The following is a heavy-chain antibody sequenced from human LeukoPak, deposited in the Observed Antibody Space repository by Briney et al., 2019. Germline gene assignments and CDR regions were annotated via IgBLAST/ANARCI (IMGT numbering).Heavy chain of an antibody. CDR2: INPNSGGT. J-gene: IGHJ4*02. V-gene: IGHV1-2*02. Sequence: GASVKVSCKASGYTFTGYYMHWVRQAPGQGLEWMGWINPNSGGTNYAQKFQGRVTMTRDTSISTAYMELSRLRSDDTAVYYCARYLRMDIVATEDYWGQGTLVTVSS. CDR1: GYTFTGYY. D-gene: IGHD5-12*01. CDR3: ARYLRMDIVATEDY.